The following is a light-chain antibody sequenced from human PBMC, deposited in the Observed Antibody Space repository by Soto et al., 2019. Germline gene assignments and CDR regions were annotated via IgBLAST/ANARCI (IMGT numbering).Light chain of an antibody. V-gene: IGLV2-23*02. Sequence: QSVLTQPASVSGSPGQSITISCTGTSSDVGSYNLVSWYQQHPGKAPKLMIYEVSKRPSGVSNRFSGSKSGNTASLTISGLQAEDEADYHCCSYAGSSTSYVFGTGTRSPS. CDR1: SSDVGSYNL. CDR2: EVS. CDR3: CSYAGSSTSYV. J-gene: IGLJ1*01.